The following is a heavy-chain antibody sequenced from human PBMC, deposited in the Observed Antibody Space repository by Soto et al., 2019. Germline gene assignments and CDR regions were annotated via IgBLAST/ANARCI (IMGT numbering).Heavy chain of an antibody. CDR1: GFTFSSYA. J-gene: IGHJ4*02. Sequence: SLRLSCAASGFTFSSYAMHWVRQAPGKGLEWVAVISYDGSNKYYADSVKGRFTISRDNSKNTLYLQMNSLRAEDTAVYYCARAAPRYCSGGSCYSGRDYWGQGTLVTVS. V-gene: IGHV3-30-3*01. CDR3: ARAAPRYCSGGSCYSGRDY. D-gene: IGHD2-15*01. CDR2: ISYDGSNK.